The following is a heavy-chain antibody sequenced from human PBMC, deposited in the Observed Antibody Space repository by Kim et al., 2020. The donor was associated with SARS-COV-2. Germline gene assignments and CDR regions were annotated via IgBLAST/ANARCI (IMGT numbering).Heavy chain of an antibody. CDR3: AKDPRTTVILYYFDY. D-gene: IGHD4-17*01. CDR2: ISYDGSNK. V-gene: IGHV3-30*18. Sequence: GGSLRLSCAASGFTFSSYGMHWVRQAPGKGLEWVAVISYDGSNKYYADSVKGRFTISRDNSKNTLYLQMNSLRAEDTAVYYCAKDPRTTVILYYFDYWGQGTLVTVSS. CDR1: GFTFSSYG. J-gene: IGHJ4*02.